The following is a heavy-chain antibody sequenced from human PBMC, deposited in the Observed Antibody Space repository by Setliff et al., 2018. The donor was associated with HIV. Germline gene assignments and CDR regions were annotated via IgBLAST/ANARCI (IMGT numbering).Heavy chain of an antibody. Sequence: ASVKVSCKVSGYTLTGLSMHWVRQAPGKGLEWMGGFDPEDGETIYAQKFQGRVTMTEDTSTDTAYMELSSLRSEDTAVYYCATARSSGRYGYYYYMDVWGKGTTVTVSS. CDR2: FDPEDGET. CDR1: GYTLTGLS. CDR3: ATARSSGRYGYYYYMDV. D-gene: IGHD1-26*01. V-gene: IGHV1-24*01. J-gene: IGHJ6*03.